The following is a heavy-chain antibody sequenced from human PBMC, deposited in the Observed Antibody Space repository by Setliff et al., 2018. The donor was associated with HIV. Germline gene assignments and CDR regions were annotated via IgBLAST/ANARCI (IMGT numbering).Heavy chain of an antibody. D-gene: IGHD2-8*01. V-gene: IGHV1-69*02. J-gene: IGHJ6*03. CDR1: GYTFTGYY. CDR3: AGSTIASDSHSYYYIDV. Sequence: SVKVSCKASGYTFTGYYMHWVRQAPGQGLEWMGRIIPILGVPRYAQKFQGRVTITADKSTSTSYMHLSSLRAEDTAVYYCAGSTIASDSHSYYYIDVWGRGTTVTVSS. CDR2: IIPILGVP.